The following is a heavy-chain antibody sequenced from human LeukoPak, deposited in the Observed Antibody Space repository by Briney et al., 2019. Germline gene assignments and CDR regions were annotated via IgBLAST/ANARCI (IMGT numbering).Heavy chain of an antibody. CDR1: GFTFSSYW. V-gene: IGHV3-7*01. CDR3: AKDSVGATGEAGY. CDR2: IKQDGSEK. Sequence: PGGSLRLSCAASGFTFSSYWMSWVRQAPGKGLEWVANIKQDGSEKYYVDSVKGRFTISRDNAKNSLYLQMNSLRAEDTAVYYCAKDSVGATGEAGYWGQGTLVTVSS. J-gene: IGHJ4*02. D-gene: IGHD1-26*01.